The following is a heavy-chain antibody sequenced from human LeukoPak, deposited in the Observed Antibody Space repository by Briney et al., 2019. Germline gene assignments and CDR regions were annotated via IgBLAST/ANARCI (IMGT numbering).Heavy chain of an antibody. J-gene: IGHJ4*02. Sequence: GGSLRLSCAASGFTFSSYGMHWVRQAPGKGLEWVAVISYDGNIKYYADSVKGRFTISRDNSKNTLYLQMNSLRVEDTAVYYCAKRGGSSSWYSVDCWGQGTLVTVSS. CDR3: AKRGGSSSWYSVDC. CDR2: ISYDGNIK. CDR1: GFTFSSYG. V-gene: IGHV3-30*18. D-gene: IGHD6-13*01.